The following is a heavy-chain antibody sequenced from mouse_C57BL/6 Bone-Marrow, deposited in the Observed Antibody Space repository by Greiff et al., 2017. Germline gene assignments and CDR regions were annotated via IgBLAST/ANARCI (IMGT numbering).Heavy chain of an antibody. CDR2: IYPGSGST. V-gene: IGHV1-55*01. CDR3: ARHYYGSSYDYFDY. J-gene: IGHJ2*01. CDR1: GYTFTSYW. D-gene: IGHD1-1*01. Sequence: VQLQQPGAELVKPGASVKMSCKASGYTFTSYWITWVKQRPGQGLEWIGDIYPGSGSTNYNEKFKSKATLTVDTSSSTAYMQLSSLTSEDSAVYYCARHYYGSSYDYFDYWGQGTTLTVSS.